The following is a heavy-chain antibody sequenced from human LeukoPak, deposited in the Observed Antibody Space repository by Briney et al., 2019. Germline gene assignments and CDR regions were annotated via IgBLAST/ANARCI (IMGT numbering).Heavy chain of an antibody. CDR3: ARGLYSSSWYYYFDY. J-gene: IGHJ4*02. CDR2: IYYSGST. D-gene: IGHD6-13*01. Sequence: SETLSLTCTVSGGSISTYYWSWIRQPPGKGLEWMGYIYYSGSTNYNPSLKSRVTISVDTSKNQFSLKLRSVTAADTAVYYCARGLYSSSWYYYFDYWGQGTLVTVSP. CDR1: GGSISTYY. V-gene: IGHV4-59*01.